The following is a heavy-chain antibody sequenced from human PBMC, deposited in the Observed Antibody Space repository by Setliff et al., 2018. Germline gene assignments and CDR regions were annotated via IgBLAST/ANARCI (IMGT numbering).Heavy chain of an antibody. CDR3: RFWSGYYKNDY. V-gene: IGHV4-38-2*01. Sequence: KPSETLSLTCAVSANTLSTSYYWGWVRQPPGKGLEWIGDIYKGGSTYYNPSLRSRVSMSLDTSKRQVSLNLNSVTAADTGVYYCRFWSGYYKNDYWGQGTLVTVSS. J-gene: IGHJ4*02. CDR2: IYKGGST. D-gene: IGHD3-3*01. CDR1: ANTLSTSYY.